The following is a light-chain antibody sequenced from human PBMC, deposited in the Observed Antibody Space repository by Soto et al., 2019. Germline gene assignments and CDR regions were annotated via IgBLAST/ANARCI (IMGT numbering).Light chain of an antibody. V-gene: IGKV1-39*01. Sequence: DIPMTQSPSSLSASVGDRVTITCRASQTISTYLNWYQQKPGKAPRLLIYDASSLLSGVTSRFSGSGSGTDFTLTIDSLQPEDCSTYYCQQSDSTPYTFGQGTKVEI. CDR2: DAS. CDR3: QQSDSTPYT. J-gene: IGKJ2*01. CDR1: QTISTY.